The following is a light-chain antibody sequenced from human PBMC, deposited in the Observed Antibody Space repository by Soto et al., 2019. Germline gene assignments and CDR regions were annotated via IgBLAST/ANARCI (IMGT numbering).Light chain of an antibody. Sequence: DIQMTQSPSALSASVGDRVTITCRASQTISTHLNWYQQKPGKAPKLLIYAASTLQSGVPSRFSGSGSGTDFTLTISSLQPEDFATYYCQQSLGIPYTFGQGTRLEIK. J-gene: IGKJ2*01. V-gene: IGKV1-39*01. CDR1: QTISTH. CDR2: AAS. CDR3: QQSLGIPYT.